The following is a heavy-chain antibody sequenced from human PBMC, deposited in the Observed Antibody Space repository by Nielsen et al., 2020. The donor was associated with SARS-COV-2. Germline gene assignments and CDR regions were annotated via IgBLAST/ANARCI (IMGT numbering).Heavy chain of an antibody. CDR2: IIPIFGTE. CDR3: ARGVVPAAMTWFDP. Sequence: SVKVSCKASGGTFISYAISWVRQAPGQGLEWMGGIIPIFGTENYAQKFQGSVTITADESTSTAYMELSSLRSEDTAVYYCARGVVPAAMTWFDPWGQGTLVTVSS. CDR1: GGTFISYA. D-gene: IGHD2-2*01. V-gene: IGHV1-69*13. J-gene: IGHJ5*02.